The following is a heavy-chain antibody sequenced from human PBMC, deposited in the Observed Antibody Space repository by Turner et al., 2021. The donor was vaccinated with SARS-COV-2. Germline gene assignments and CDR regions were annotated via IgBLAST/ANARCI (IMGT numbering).Heavy chain of an antibody. Sequence: QDQLVQPGPEVKKPAPSVKASCKASGDTCSGYPMHWVRQATGQGREWMGWINPNGGGTNYAQKLQSRDTITSDTPISTAYMALSRLRSDDPAVYYCARGPRGYDFWSAYPNWFDPWGQGTLVTVSS. CDR2: INPNGGGT. J-gene: IGHJ5*02. CDR1: GDTCSGYP. CDR3: ARGPRGYDFWSAYPNWFDP. D-gene: IGHD3-3*01. V-gene: IGHV1-2*02.